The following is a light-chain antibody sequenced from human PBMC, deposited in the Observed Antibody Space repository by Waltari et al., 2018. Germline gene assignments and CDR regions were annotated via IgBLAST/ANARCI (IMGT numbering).Light chain of an antibody. CDR1: SGDVGGYNY. CDR3: VSYAAGSNYV. V-gene: IGLV2-8*01. CDR2: EVS. Sequence: QSALTQPPSASGSPGQSVTISCTGTSGDVGGYNYVSWYQHTPGTPPKALIYEVSKRPSGVPDRFSGSKSGNTASLTVSGLQGEDEADYYCVSYAAGSNYVFGTGTKVTVL. J-gene: IGLJ1*01.